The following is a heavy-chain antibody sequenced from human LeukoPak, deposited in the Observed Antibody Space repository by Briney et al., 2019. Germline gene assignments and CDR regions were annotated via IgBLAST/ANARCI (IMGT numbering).Heavy chain of an antibody. D-gene: IGHD3-10*01. CDR1: GGSISSSSYY. Sequence: SETLSLTCTVSGGSISSSSYYWGWIRQPPGKGLEWIGSIYYSGSTYYNPSLKSRVTISVDTSKNQFSLKLSSVTAADTAVYYCARDSYGSGSSPLEWFDPWGQGTLVTVSS. CDR2: IYYSGST. J-gene: IGHJ5*02. CDR3: ARDSYGSGSSPLEWFDP. V-gene: IGHV4-39*07.